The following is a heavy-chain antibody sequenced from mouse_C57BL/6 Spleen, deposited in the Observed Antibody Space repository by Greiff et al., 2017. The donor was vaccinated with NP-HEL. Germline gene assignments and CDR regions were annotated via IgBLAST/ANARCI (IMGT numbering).Heavy chain of an antibody. J-gene: IGHJ1*03. V-gene: IGHV1-80*01. Sequence: QVQLQQSGAELVKPGASVKISCKASGYAFSSYWMNWVKQRPGKGLEWIGQIYPGDGDTNYNGKFKGKATLTADKSSSTAYMQLSSLTSEDSVVYFCARSGYYSNLYWYFDVWGTGTTVTVSS. D-gene: IGHD2-5*01. CDR3: ARSGYYSNLYWYFDV. CDR1: GYAFSSYW. CDR2: IYPGDGDT.